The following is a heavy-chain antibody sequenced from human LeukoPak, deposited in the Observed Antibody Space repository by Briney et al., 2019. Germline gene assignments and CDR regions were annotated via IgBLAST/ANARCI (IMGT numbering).Heavy chain of an antibody. CDR1: GFSFSSYW. CDR3: ARDWAWGGFDH. J-gene: IGHJ4*02. D-gene: IGHD3-16*01. CDR2: IRTDGGTT. V-gene: IGHV3-74*01. Sequence: PAGGSLRLSCAGSGFSFSSYWMHWVRQAPGKGLVWVSRIRTDGGTTYYADSVKGRFTVSRDNAKNTLYLQMNSLRVDDTAIYYCARDWAWGGFDHWGQGALVTVSP.